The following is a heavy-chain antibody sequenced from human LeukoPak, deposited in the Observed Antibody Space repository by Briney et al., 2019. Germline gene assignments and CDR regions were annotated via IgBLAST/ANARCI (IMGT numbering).Heavy chain of an antibody. D-gene: IGHD3-9*01. CDR3: ARLSYYDILTGYYTSYFDY. Sequence: ESLKISCKGSGYSFTSYWISWVRQMPGKGLEWMGRIDPSDSYTNYSPSFQGHVTISADKSISTAYLQWSSLKASDTAMYYCARLSYYDILTGYYTSYFDYWGQGTLVTVSS. V-gene: IGHV5-10-1*01. J-gene: IGHJ4*02. CDR2: IDPSDSYT. CDR1: GYSFTSYW.